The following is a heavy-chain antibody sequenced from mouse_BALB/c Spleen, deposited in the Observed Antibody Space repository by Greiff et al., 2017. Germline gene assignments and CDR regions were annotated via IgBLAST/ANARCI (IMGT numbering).Heavy chain of an antibody. CDR3: ARGDGNYRVWYFDY. CDR2: IYPGNVNT. CDR1: GYTFTSYY. J-gene: IGHJ2*01. Sequence: QVHVKQSGPELVKPGASVRISCKASGYTFTSYYIHWVKQRPGQGLEWIGWIYPGNVNTKYNEKFKGKATLTADKSSSTAYMQLSSLTSEDSAVYFVARGDGNYRVWYFDYWGQGTTRTVSS. D-gene: IGHD2-1*01. V-gene: IGHV1S56*01.